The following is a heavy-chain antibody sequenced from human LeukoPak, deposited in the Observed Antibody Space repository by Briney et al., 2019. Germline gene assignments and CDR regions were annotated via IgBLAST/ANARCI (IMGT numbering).Heavy chain of an antibody. CDR2: INPNSGGT. D-gene: IGHD1-26*01. V-gene: IGHV1-2*02. CDR3: ARDKGLVGAIATGADY. J-gene: IGHJ4*02. CDR1: GYTFTDSY. Sequence: GASAKVSCKASGYTFTDSYMHWVRQAPGQGLEWMGWINPNSGGTNYAQKFQGRVTMTRDTSISTAYMELSRLRSDDTAVYYCARDKGLVGAIATGADYWGQGTLVTVSS.